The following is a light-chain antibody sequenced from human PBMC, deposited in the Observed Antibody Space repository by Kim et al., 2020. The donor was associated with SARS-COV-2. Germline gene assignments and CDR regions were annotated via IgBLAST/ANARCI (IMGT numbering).Light chain of an antibody. CDR2: GAS. J-gene: IGKJ1*01. CDR3: LQYGSPSGT. V-gene: IGKV3-20*01. Sequence: EVVLTQSPGTLSLSPGERATLSCETSQSISNSHLAWYQQKPGQAPRLLIFGASSRATGIPDRFSGSGSGTDFTLTISRLEPEDFAVYYCLQYGSPSGTFGQGTKVDIK. CDR1: QSISNSH.